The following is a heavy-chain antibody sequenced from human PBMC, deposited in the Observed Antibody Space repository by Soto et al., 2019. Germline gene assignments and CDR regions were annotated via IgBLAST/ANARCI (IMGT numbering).Heavy chain of an antibody. CDR3: ATLWGQD. J-gene: IGHJ4*02. CDR1: VGSISSSSYY. D-gene: IGHD3-10*01. CDR2: IYYSGST. Sequence: ETLSLTCTVSVGSISSSSYYWGWIRQPPGKGLEWIGSIYYSGSTYYNPSLKSRVTISVDTSKNQFSLKLSSVTAADTAVYYCATLWGQDWGQGTLVTVSS. V-gene: IGHV4-39*01.